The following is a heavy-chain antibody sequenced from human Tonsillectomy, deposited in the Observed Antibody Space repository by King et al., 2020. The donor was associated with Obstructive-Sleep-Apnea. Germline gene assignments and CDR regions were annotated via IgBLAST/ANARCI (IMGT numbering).Heavy chain of an antibody. V-gene: IGHV3-30*02. Sequence: VQLVESGGGVFQPGGSLRLSCAASGFTFSIYGMHWVRQAPGKGLGWVAFILYDGSNKYYADSVKGRFTISRDNSKNTLYLQMNSLRAEDTAVYYCAKTGRGVATISTGAGMDVWGQGTTVTVSS. CDR1: GFTFSIYG. CDR3: AKTGRGVATISTGAGMDV. J-gene: IGHJ6*02. D-gene: IGHD5-12*01. CDR2: ILYDGSNK.